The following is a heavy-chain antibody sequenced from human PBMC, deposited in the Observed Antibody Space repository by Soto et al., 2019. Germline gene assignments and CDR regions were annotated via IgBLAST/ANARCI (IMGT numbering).Heavy chain of an antibody. CDR3: ARASPDYWNYLMY. CDR1: GYTFSNDA. CDR2: VSAYNGNT. J-gene: IGHJ4*02. Sequence: QVQLVQSGAEVKKPGASVKVSCKASGYTFSNDAITWVRQAPGQGLEWMGWVSAYNGNTNYAQKFKGRVTMTTDTSTSTAYMEIRSLRYDDTAVYFCARASPDYWNYLMYWGQGTLVTVSS. V-gene: IGHV1-18*01. D-gene: IGHD1-7*01.